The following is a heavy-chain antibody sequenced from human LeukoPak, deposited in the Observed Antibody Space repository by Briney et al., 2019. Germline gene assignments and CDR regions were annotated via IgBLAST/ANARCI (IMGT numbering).Heavy chain of an antibody. CDR3: ARVVVVPAAMRDVFDY. Sequence: GASVKVSCKASGYTFTSYGISWVRQAPGQGLEWMGWISAYSGNTNYAQKLQGRVTMTTDTSTSAAYMELRSLRSDDTAVYYCARVVVVPAAMRDVFDYWGQGTLVTVSS. V-gene: IGHV1-18*01. CDR1: GYTFTSYG. D-gene: IGHD2-2*01. J-gene: IGHJ4*02. CDR2: ISAYSGNT.